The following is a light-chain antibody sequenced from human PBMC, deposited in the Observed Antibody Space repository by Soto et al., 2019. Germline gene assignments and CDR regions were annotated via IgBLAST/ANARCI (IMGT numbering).Light chain of an antibody. V-gene: IGKV1-12*01. CDR3: QQANSFPIT. CDR2: AAS. Sequence: DIEITQSPSSVSICLGDRVTITCRASQGISSWLAWYQQKPGKAPKLLIYAASSLQSGVPSRFSGSGSGTDFTLTIGSLQPEDLATYYCQQANSFPITFGQGTRLEIK. J-gene: IGKJ5*01. CDR1: QGISSW.